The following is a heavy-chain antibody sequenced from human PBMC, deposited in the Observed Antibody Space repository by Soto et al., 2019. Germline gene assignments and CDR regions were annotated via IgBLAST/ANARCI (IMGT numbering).Heavy chain of an antibody. CDR2: IWYDGTSK. CDR1: GFTFSSDA. Sequence: QVQLLESGGGVVQPGRSLRVSCAASGFTFSSDAMHWVRQAPGKGLEWVAVIWYDGTSKYYADSVKGRFTISRDSSKNTLYLQMNCLRVEDTAVYYCARDFVGSDYHFDCCGQGTLVTVSS. J-gene: IGHJ4*02. D-gene: IGHD4-17*01. V-gene: IGHV3-33*01. CDR3: ARDFVGSDYHFDC.